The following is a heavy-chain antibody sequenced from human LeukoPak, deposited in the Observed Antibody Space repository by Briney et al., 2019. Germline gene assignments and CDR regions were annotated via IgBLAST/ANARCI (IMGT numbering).Heavy chain of an antibody. CDR1: GFTFSDYY. D-gene: IGHD6-19*01. CDR2: ITNDGNTT. Sequence: GGSLRLSCVASGFTFSDYYMTWIRQAPGKGLEWVSYITNDGNTTYYADSVKGRFIISRDNARNSLYLQINSLRAEDTAVYYCAREVSGWRGGAFDLWGQGTMVTVSS. V-gene: IGHV3-11*04. CDR3: AREVSGWRGGAFDL. J-gene: IGHJ3*01.